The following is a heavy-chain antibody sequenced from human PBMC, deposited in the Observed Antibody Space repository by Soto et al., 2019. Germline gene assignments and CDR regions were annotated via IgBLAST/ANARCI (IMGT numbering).Heavy chain of an antibody. J-gene: IGHJ6*02. CDR3: ARAIKGPGYGSSWYFYYYYYSMDV. D-gene: IGHD6-13*01. V-gene: IGHV1-69*01. CDR1: GGTFSSYA. Sequence: QVQLVQSGAEVKKPGSSVKVSCKASGGTFSSYAISWVRQAPGQGLEWMGGVIPIFGTANYAQKFQGRVTITTDEATSTASRELGSLRSDETAVYYCARAIKGPGYGSSWYFYYYYYSMDVWVQGATVTVSS. CDR2: VIPIFGTA.